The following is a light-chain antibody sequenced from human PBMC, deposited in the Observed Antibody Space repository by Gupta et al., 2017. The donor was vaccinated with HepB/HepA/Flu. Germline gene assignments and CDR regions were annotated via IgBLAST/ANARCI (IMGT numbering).Light chain of an antibody. J-gene: IGKJ2*01. CDR2: WAS. Sequence: ILMTQSPHSLPLSLGERATLNCTSSQSVLASSNNQNYLAWYQQKAGQPPKVLIYWASTREFGVPDRFSGSGSGTDFTLTISSLQAEDVAVYYCQQYDSDPYTFGQGTKLEIK. CDR3: QQYDSDPYT. CDR1: QSVLASSNNQNY. V-gene: IGKV4-1*01.